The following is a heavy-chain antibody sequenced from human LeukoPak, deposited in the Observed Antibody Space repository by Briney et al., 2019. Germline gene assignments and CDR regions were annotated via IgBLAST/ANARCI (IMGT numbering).Heavy chain of an antibody. J-gene: IGHJ5*02. CDR1: GGSFSGYY. CDR3: ARARYSSSWRNWFDP. V-gene: IGHV4-34*01. Sequence: SETLSLTCAVYGGSFSGYYWSWIRQPPGKGLEWIGEINHSGSINYNPSLKSRVTISVDTSKNQFSLKLSSVTAADTAVYYCARARYSSSWRNWFDPWGQGTLVTVSS. D-gene: IGHD6-6*01. CDR2: INHSGSI.